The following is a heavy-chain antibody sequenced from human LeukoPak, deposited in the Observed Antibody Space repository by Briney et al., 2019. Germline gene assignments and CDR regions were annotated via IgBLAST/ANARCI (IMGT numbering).Heavy chain of an antibody. CDR1: GYTFTTYG. CDR2: ISAYNGNT. V-gene: IGHV1-18*01. CDR3: ARNDYGDSRCDP. D-gene: IGHD4-17*01. Sequence: ASVKVSCKASGYTFTTYGISWVPQAPGQGLEWMGWISAYNGNTNYEQKVQGRVTITTGTSTSTAYMELRSLRANDTALYYGARNDYGDSRCDPWGQGTLVTVSS. J-gene: IGHJ5*02.